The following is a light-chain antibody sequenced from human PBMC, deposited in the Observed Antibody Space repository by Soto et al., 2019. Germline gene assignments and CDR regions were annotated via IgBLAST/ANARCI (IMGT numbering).Light chain of an antibody. CDR3: SSPTSSSTWV. CDR1: SSDVGGYNR. Sequence: QSVLTQPPSVSGSPGQSVTISCIGTSSDVGGYNRVSWYQQPPGTAPKLDIYEVFNRPSGVPDRFSGSKSGNTASLTISGLQAEDEADYFCSSPTSSSTWVFGGGTKLTVL. V-gene: IGLV2-18*02. J-gene: IGLJ3*02. CDR2: EVF.